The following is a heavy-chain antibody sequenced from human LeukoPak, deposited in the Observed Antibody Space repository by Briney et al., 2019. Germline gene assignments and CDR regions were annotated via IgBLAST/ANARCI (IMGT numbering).Heavy chain of an antibody. CDR3: ARGGSYYEPFDY. J-gene: IGHJ4*02. D-gene: IGHD1-26*01. V-gene: IGHV4-59*01. Sequence: PSETLSLTCTVSGGSISSYYWSWIRQPPGKGLEWSGYIYYSGSTNYNPSLKSRVTISVDTSKNQFSLKLSSVTAADTAVYYCARGGSYYEPFDYWGQGTLVTVSS. CDR2: IYYSGST. CDR1: GGSISSYY.